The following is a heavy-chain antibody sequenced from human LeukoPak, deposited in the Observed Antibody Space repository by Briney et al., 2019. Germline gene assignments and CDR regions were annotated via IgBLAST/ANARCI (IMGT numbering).Heavy chain of an antibody. V-gene: IGHV3-53*01. D-gene: IGHD3-10*01. Sequence: PGGSLRLSCAASGFTVSSNYMSWVRQAPGKGLEWVSVIYSGGSTYYADSVKGRFTISRDNSKNTLYLQMNSLRAEDTAVYYCARVLLWFGGALDYWGQGTLVTVSS. J-gene: IGHJ4*02. CDR3: ARVLLWFGGALDY. CDR2: IYSGGST. CDR1: GFTVSSNY.